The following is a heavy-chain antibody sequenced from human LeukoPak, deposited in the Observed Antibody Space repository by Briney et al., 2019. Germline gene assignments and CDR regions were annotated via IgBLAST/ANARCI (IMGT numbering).Heavy chain of an antibody. CDR2: ISAYNGNT. Sequence: ASVKVSCKASGYTFTSYGISWVRQAPGQGLEWMGWISAYNGNTNYAQKLQGRVTITTDTSTSTAYMELRSLRSDDTAVYYCARETIAVAGTYYYYGMVVWGQGTTVTVSS. CDR1: GYTFTSYG. CDR3: ARETIAVAGTYYYYGMVV. J-gene: IGHJ6*02. D-gene: IGHD6-19*01. V-gene: IGHV1-18*01.